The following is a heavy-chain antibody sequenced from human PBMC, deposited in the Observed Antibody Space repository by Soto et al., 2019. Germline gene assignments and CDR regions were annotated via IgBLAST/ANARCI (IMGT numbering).Heavy chain of an antibody. D-gene: IGHD1-7*01. Sequence: GSLRLSCAASGFTFSIYGMHWVRQAPGKGLEWVAVISYDGSNKYYADSVKGRFTISRDKSKNTLYLQMNSLRAEDSAVYSCAKARNSYNWNYHYFDYWGLGTQVTVSS. J-gene: IGHJ4*02. CDR1: GFTFSIYG. V-gene: IGHV3-30*18. CDR3: AKARNSYNWNYHYFDY. CDR2: ISYDGSNK.